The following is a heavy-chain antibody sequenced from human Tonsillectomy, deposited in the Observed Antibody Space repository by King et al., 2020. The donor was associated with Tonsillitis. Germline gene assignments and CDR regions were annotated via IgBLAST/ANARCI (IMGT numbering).Heavy chain of an antibody. CDR2: VSWNSGGI. CDR3: AKASSSSAECYNYMDV. D-gene: IGHD6-13*01. Sequence: VQLVQSGGGLVQPGRSLRLSCAASGFTFDDYAMHWVRQAPGKGLEWVSGVSWNSGGIGYADSVKGRFTISRDNAKNSLYLQMNSLRTDDTALYYCAKASSSSAECYNYMDVWGKGTTVTVSS. V-gene: IGHV3-9*01. J-gene: IGHJ6*03. CDR1: GFTFDDYA.